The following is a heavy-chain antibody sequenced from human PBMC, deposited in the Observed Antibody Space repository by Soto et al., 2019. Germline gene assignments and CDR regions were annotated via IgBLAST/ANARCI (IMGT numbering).Heavy chain of an antibody. J-gene: IGHJ6*02. V-gene: IGHV3-48*02. D-gene: IGHD2-2*02. Sequence: EVQLVESGGGLVQPGGSLRLSCAASGFTFSSYSMNWVRQAPGKGLEWVSYISSSSSTIYYADSVKGRFTISRDNAKTSQYLQMNTLGDEETAVYYCARDWSSTSCYKGGNSYYYGRDVWGQGTTVTVSS. CDR1: GFTFSSYS. CDR3: ARDWSSTSCYKGGNSYYYGRDV. CDR2: ISSSSSTI.